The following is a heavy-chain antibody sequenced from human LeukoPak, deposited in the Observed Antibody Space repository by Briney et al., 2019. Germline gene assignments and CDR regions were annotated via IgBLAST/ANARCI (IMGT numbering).Heavy chain of an antibody. CDR2: ISSSSSYI. D-gene: IGHD6-19*01. CDR1: GFTFSSYS. Sequence: PGGSLRLSCAASGFTFSSYSMNWVRQAPGKGLEWVSSISSSSSYIYYADSVKGRFTISRDNAKNSLYLQMNSLRAEDTAVYYCARWGIAVADDDAFDIWGQGTMVTVSS. J-gene: IGHJ3*02. CDR3: ARWGIAVADDDAFDI. V-gene: IGHV3-21*01.